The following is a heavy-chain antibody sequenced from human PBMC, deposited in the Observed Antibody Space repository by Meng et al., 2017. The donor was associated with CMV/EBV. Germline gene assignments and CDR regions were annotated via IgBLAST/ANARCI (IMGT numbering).Heavy chain of an antibody. J-gene: IGHJ5*02. CDR3: ARGLGYCSSTSCYGRFDP. Sequence: SVKVSCKASGYTFTSYDINWVRQATGQGLAWMGWMNPNSGNTGYAQKFQGRVTITRNTSISTAYMELSSLRSEDTAVYYCARGLGYCSSTSCYGRFDPWGQGTLVTVSS. V-gene: IGHV1-8*03. CDR1: GYTFTSYD. D-gene: IGHD2-2*01. CDR2: MNPNSGNT.